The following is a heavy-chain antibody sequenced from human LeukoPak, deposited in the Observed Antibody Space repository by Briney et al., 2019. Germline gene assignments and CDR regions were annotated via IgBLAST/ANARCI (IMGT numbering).Heavy chain of an antibody. CDR3: ARAVYYMDV. V-gene: IGHV4-59*01. J-gene: IGHJ6*03. CDR1: GGSISSYY. Sequence: PSETLSLTCTVSGGSISSYYWSWIRQPPGKGLEWIGYIYYSGSTNYNPSLKSRVTISVDTSKNQFSLQLSSVTAADTAVYYCARAVYYMDVWGKGTTVTVSS. CDR2: IYYSGST.